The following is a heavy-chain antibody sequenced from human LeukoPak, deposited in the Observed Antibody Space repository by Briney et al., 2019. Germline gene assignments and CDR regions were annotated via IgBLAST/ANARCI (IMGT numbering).Heavy chain of an antibody. V-gene: IGHV3-7*01. J-gene: IGHJ4*02. Sequence: GGSLRLSCAASGFTFSSYGMSWVRQAPGKGLEWVANIKQDGSETYYVDSVKGRFTISRDNTKNSLYLQMNSLRVEDTAVYFCAREGSSGSYYDYWGQGTLVTVSS. D-gene: IGHD1-26*01. CDR3: AREGSSGSYYDY. CDR2: IKQDGSET. CDR1: GFTFSSYG.